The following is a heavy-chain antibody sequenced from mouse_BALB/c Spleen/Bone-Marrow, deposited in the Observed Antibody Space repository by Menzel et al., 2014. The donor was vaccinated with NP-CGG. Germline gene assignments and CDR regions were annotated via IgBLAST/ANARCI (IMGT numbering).Heavy chain of an antibody. J-gene: IGHJ3*01. CDR1: GYTFTSYW. D-gene: IGHD2-4*01. CDR3: TRNDYDGFAY. CDR2: IDPSDSYT. Sequence: VQLQQSGAELVKPGASVKMSCKASGYTFTSYWMHWVKQRPGQGLEWIGTIDPSDSYTSYNQKFKGKATLTVDTSSSTAYMQLSSLTSEDSAVYYCTRNDYDGFAYWGQGTLVTVS. V-gene: IGHV1S127*01.